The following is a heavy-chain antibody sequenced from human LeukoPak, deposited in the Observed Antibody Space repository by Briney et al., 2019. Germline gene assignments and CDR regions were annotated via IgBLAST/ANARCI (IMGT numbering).Heavy chain of an antibody. CDR1: GFTVSSNY. V-gene: IGHV3-66*01. CDR2: IYSGGST. CDR3: ARDLDYYYYGMDV. Sequence: GGSLRLSCAASGFTVSSNYMSWVRQAPGKGLEWVSVIYSGGSTYYADSVKGRFTISRDNSKNTLYLQMNSLRAEDTAVYYCARDLDYYYYGMDVWGQGTTVIVSS. J-gene: IGHJ6*02.